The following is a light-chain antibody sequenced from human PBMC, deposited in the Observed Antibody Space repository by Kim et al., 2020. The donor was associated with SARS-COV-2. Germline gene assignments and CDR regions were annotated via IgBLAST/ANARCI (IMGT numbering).Light chain of an antibody. CDR3: ASYTSTSALGV. CDR1: RSDVGGHDN. CDR2: DVT. Sequence: QSALTQPASVSGSPGQSITISCTGTRSDVGGHDNVSWYQQHPGKAPKLIIYDVTNRPSGVSGRFSGSKSGNTASLTISGLQAEDEDDYHCASYTSTSALGVFGGGTQLNVL. J-gene: IGLJ3*02. V-gene: IGLV2-14*03.